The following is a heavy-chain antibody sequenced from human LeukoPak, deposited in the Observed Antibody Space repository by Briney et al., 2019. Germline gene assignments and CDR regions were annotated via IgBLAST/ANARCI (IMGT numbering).Heavy chain of an antibody. Sequence: GESLKISSKSSGYSFTHYWIAWVRPMPGKGLEWMGIIYPGDSDTRYSPSFQGHVTFSADKSLNTAYLQWNSLMASDTAMYYCARRDLSGYNPHYWGQGTLVTVSS. V-gene: IGHV5-51*01. CDR1: GYSFTHYW. CDR3: ARRDLSGYNPHY. J-gene: IGHJ4*02. CDR2: IYPGDSDT. D-gene: IGHD5-12*01.